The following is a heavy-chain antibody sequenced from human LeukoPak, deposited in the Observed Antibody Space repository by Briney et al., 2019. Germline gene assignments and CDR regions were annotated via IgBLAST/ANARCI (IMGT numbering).Heavy chain of an antibody. D-gene: IGHD3-3*01. V-gene: IGHV4-34*01. CDR1: GGSFSGYY. CDR2: INHSGST. CDR3: ASSGRGYDFWSGYYTYYFDY. J-gene: IGHJ4*02. Sequence: SETLSLTCAVYGGSFSGYYWSWIRQPPGKWLEWIGEINHSGSTNYKPYLKSRVTISVDTSKNQFSLKLSSVTAGDTAVYYCASSGRGYDFWSGYYTYYFDYWGQGTLVTVSS.